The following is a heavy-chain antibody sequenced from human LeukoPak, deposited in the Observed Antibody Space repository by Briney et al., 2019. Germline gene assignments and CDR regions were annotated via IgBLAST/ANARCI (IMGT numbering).Heavy chain of an antibody. CDR2: IYYSGRT. CDR3: ARSGYSYGADAFDI. V-gene: IGHV4-39*01. D-gene: IGHD5-18*01. CDR1: GGSIGTNTYY. Sequence: PSETLSLTCTVSGGSIGTNTYYWGWIRQPPGKGLEWIGSIYYSGRTYYNPSLKSRVTISVDTSKNQFSLNLSSVIATDTAVYYCARSGYSYGADAFDIWGQGTMVTVSS. J-gene: IGHJ3*02.